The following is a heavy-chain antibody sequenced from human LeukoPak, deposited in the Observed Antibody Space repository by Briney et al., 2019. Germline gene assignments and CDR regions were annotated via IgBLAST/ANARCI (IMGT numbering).Heavy chain of an antibody. CDR1: GGSISSSSYY. J-gene: IGHJ6*02. Sequence: SQTLSLTCTVSGGSISSSSYYWGWIRQPPGKGLEWIGSIYYSGSTYYNPSLKSRVTISVDTSKNQFSLKLSSVTAADTAVYYCATDRGPDYGDNTTSYYYYGMDVWGQGTTVTVSS. CDR3: ATDRGPDYGDNTTSYYYYGMDV. CDR2: IYYSGST. V-gene: IGHV4-39*01. D-gene: IGHD4-17*01.